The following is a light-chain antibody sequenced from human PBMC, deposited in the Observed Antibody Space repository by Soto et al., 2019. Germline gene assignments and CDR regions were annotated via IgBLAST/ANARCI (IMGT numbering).Light chain of an antibody. V-gene: IGKV3-20*01. CDR1: QSVSSSY. J-gene: IGKJ1*01. CDR3: QQYGSSAWT. CDR2: GAS. Sequence: EIVMPQSPATLSVSPGERSTLSGRASQSVSSSYLAWYQQKPGQAPRLLIYGASSRATGIPDRFSGSGSGTDFTLTISRLEPEDFAVFYCQQYGSSAWTVGQGTKVDIK.